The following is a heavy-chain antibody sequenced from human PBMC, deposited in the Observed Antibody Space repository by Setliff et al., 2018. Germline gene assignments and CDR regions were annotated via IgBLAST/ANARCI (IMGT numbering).Heavy chain of an antibody. J-gene: IGHJ5*02. V-gene: IGHV4-34*01. CDR3: ARGKNGSRQLVVLGWFDP. CDR2: INHSGST. CDR1: GGSFSGYY. D-gene: IGHD3-22*01. Sequence: SLTCAVYGGSFSGYYWSWIRQPPGKGLEWIGEINHSGSTNYNPSLKSRVTISVDTSKNQFSLKLSFVTAADTAVYYCARGKNGSRQLVVLGWFDPWGQGTLVTVSS.